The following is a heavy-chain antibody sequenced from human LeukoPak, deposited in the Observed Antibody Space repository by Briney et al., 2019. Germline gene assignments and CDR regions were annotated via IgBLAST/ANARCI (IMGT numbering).Heavy chain of an antibody. D-gene: IGHD3-9*01. CDR3: ARLNYDILTGYYKGFDY. J-gene: IGHJ4*02. Sequence: GESLKISCKVSGYSFISYWIAWVRQMPGKGLEWMGIIFPADSDTRYSPSFRGQVSISADKSISTAYLQWSSLKASDTAMYYCARLNYDILTGYYKGFDYWGQGTLVSVSS. CDR2: IFPADSDT. CDR1: GYSFISYW. V-gene: IGHV5-51*01.